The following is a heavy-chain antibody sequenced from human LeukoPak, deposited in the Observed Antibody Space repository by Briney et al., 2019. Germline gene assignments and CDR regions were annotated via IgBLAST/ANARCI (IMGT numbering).Heavy chain of an antibody. Sequence: SGGSLRLSCAASGFSFSSSAMNWVRQAPGKGPEWVSTISGGGGSTYYADSVKGRFTISRDNSKNALYLQMNSLRAEDTAVYYCAKIHGSGSYYYFDYWGQGTLVTVSS. CDR1: GFSFSSSA. J-gene: IGHJ4*02. CDR3: AKIHGSGSYYYFDY. CDR2: ISGGGGST. V-gene: IGHV3-23*01. D-gene: IGHD3-10*01.